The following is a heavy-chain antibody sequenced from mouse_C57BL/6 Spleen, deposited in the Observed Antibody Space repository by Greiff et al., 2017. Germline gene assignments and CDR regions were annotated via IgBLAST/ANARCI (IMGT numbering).Heavy chain of an antibody. CDR3: ARTMVSGGFDY. V-gene: IGHV1-64*01. D-gene: IGHD2-3*01. CDR2: IHPNSGST. CDR1: GYTFTSYW. Sequence: VQLQQPGAELVKPGASVKLSCKASGYTFTSYWMHWVKQRPGQGLEWIGMIHPNSGSTNYNEKFKSKATLTVDKSSSTAYMQLSSLTSEDAAVYYCARTMVSGGFDYWGQGTTLTVSS. J-gene: IGHJ2*01.